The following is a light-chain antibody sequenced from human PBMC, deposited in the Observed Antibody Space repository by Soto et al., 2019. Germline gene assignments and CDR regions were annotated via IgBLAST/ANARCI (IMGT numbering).Light chain of an antibody. Sequence: QSVLTQPRSVSGSPGQSVTLSCTGTSSDVGGYNYVSWSQLHPGKAPKVMIYDVSKRPSGVPDRFSGSKSGNTASLTISGLQAEYEAEYYCSSYAGSYTFYVVGTGTKVTVL. CDR1: SSDVGGYNY. V-gene: IGLV2-11*01. CDR2: DVS. J-gene: IGLJ1*01. CDR3: SSYAGSYTFYV.